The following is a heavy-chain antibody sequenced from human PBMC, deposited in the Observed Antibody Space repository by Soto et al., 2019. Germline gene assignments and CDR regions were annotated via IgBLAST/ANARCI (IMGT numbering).Heavy chain of an antibody. CDR2: ISYDGSNK. Sequence: GGSLRLSCAASGFTFSSYAMHWVRQAPGKGLAWVAVISYDGSNKYYADSVKGRFTISRDNSKNTPYLQMNSLRAEDTAVYYCARGDGSKRLYRMDGWGQGTSASVYS. V-gene: IGHV3-30-3*01. CDR1: GFTFSSYA. CDR3: ARGDGSKRLYRMDG. D-gene: IGHD5-12*01. J-gene: IGHJ6*02.